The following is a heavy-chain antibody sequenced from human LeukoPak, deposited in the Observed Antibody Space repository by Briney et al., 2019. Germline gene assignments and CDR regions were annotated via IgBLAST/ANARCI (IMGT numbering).Heavy chain of an antibody. V-gene: IGHV4-34*01. CDR2: INHRGST. Sequence: PSETLSLTCAVYGGSLSGYNWSWSWIRQPPGKGLEWIGEINHRGSTYYNPSLKSRVTISVDTSKNQFSLKLSSVTAADTAVYYCARLTPYSGSPLGDYWGQGTLVTVSS. CDR3: ARLTPYSGSPLGDY. J-gene: IGHJ4*02. CDR1: GGSLSGYN. D-gene: IGHD1-26*01.